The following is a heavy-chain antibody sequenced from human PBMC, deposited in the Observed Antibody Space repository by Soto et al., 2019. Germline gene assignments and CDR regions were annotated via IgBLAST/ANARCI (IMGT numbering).Heavy chain of an antibody. Sequence: SVKVSCKASGGPFISYAISWVRQAPGQGLEWMVGIILIFGTANYAQKFQGRVTITADESTSTAYMELSSLRSEDTAVYCCARGRMIAPYYYYYGMDVWGQGTTVTV. D-gene: IGHD3-22*01. V-gene: IGHV1-69*13. CDR1: GGPFISYA. CDR3: ARGRMIAPYYYYYGMDV. J-gene: IGHJ6*02. CDR2: IILIFGTA.